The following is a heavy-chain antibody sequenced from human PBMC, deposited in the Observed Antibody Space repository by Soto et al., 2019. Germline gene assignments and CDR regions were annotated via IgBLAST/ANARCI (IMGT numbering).Heavy chain of an antibody. J-gene: IGHJ6*03. V-gene: IGHV3-30*18. CDR3: AKELGYCSSTSCYNMDV. D-gene: IGHD2-2*02. CDR2: ISYDGSNK. CDR1: GFTFSSYG. Sequence: VQLVESGGGVVQPGRSLRLSCAASGFTFSSYGMHWVRQAPGKGLEWVAVISYDGSNKYYADSVKGRFTISRDNSKNTLYLQMNSLRAEDTAVYYCAKELGYCSSTSCYNMDVWGKGTTVTVSS.